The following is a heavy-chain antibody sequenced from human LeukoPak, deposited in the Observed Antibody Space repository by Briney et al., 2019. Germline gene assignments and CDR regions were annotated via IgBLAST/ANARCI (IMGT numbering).Heavy chain of an antibody. D-gene: IGHD6-13*01. V-gene: IGHV1-2*02. CDR3: ARESSSSWPSFDY. J-gene: IGHJ4*02. CDR1: GYTFTSYD. Sequence: ASVKVSCKASGYTFTSYDINWVRQATGQGLEWMGWINPNSGGTNYAQNFQGRVTMPRDTSISTAYMELSRLRSDDTAVYYCARESSSSWPSFDYWGQGTLVTVSS. CDR2: INPNSGGT.